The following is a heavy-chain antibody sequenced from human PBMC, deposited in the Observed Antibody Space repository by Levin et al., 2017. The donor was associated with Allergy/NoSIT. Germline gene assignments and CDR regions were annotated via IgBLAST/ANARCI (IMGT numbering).Heavy chain of an antibody. V-gene: IGHV3-15*01. CDR2: IKSKADGGAI. D-gene: IGHD6-19*01. Sequence: GGSLRLSCAASGITFINAWMNWVRQAPGKGLEWVGRIKSKADGGAIEYGAPVKGRFTISRDDSKDTLYLQMNSLKIDDTAVYYCKTEVAGDAEFWGQGTRVTVSS. CDR3: KTEVAGDAEF. CDR1: GITFINAW. J-gene: IGHJ4*02.